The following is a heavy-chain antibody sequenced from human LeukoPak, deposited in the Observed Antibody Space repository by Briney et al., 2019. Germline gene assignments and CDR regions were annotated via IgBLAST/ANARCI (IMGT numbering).Heavy chain of an antibody. J-gene: IGHJ6*02. V-gene: IGHV4-59*01. CDR2: IYYSGST. CDR1: GGSISSYY. Sequence: SETLSLTCTVSGGSISSYYWSWIRQPPGKGLEWIGYIYYSGSTNYNPSLKSRVTISVDTSKNQFSLKLSSVTAADTAVYYCARDRRLGYCSGGSCYHGNYYYYGMDVWGQGTTVTVSS. D-gene: IGHD2-15*01. CDR3: ARDRRLGYCSGGSCYHGNYYYYGMDV.